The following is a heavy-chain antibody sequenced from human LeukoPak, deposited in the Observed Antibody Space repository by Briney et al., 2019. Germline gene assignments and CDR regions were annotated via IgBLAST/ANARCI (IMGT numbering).Heavy chain of an antibody. CDR1: GGSFSGYY. CDR2: INHSGST. J-gene: IGHJ5*02. D-gene: IGHD6-19*01. V-gene: IGHV4-34*01. CDR3: ARGVPAAMGGYSSGWYVGNWFDP. Sequence: PSETLSLTCAVYGGSFSGYYWSWIRQPPGKGLEWIGEINHSGSTNYNPSLKSRVTISVDTSKNQFSLKLSSVTAADTAVYYCARGVPAAMGGYSSGWYVGNWFDPWGQGTLVTVSS.